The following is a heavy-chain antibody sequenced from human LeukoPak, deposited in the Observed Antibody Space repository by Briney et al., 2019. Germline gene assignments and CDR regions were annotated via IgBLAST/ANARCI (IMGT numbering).Heavy chain of an antibody. Sequence: ASVKVSCKVSGYTLIELSMHWVRQAPGKGLEWMGGFDPEDGETIYAQKFQGRVTITEDTSTDTAYMELSSLRSEDTAVYYCATRRITMSKGAGYFDYWGQGTLVTVSS. CDR1: GYTLIELS. CDR2: FDPEDGET. CDR3: ATRRITMSKGAGYFDY. V-gene: IGHV1-24*01. J-gene: IGHJ4*02. D-gene: IGHD3-10*02.